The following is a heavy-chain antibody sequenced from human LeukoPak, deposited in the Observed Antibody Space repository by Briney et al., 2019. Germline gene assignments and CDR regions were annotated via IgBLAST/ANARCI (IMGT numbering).Heavy chain of an antibody. CDR1: GGSISSYY. V-gene: IGHV4-59*01. Sequence: SETLSLTCTVSGGSISSYYWSWIRQSPGKGLEWIGYVYYSGSANYNPSLKSRVTMSVDTSKNQFSLKLSPVTAADTAMYYCASGMSSWYPTLFVYWGQGTLVTVSS. D-gene: IGHD6-13*01. J-gene: IGHJ4*02. CDR3: ASGMSSWYPTLFVY. CDR2: VYYSGSA.